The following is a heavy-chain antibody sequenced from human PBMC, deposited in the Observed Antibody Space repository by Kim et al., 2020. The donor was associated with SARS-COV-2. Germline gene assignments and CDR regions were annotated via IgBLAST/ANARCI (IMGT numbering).Heavy chain of an antibody. CDR1: GGSISSYY. CDR2: IYYSGST. Sequence: SETLSLTCTVSGGSISSYYWSWIRQPPGKGLEWIGYIYYSGSTNYNPSLKSRVTISVDTSKNQFSLKLSSVTAADTAVYYCAREKSVVRFGELLSIYDAFDIWGQGTMVTVSS. CDR3: AREKSVVRFGELLSIYDAFDI. V-gene: IGHV4-59*01. J-gene: IGHJ3*02. D-gene: IGHD3-10*01.